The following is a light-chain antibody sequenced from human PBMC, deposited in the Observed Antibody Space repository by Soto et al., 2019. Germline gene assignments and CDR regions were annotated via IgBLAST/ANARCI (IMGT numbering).Light chain of an antibody. CDR1: NIGGKS. CDR2: DDS. V-gene: IGLV3-21*02. J-gene: IGLJ2*01. CDR3: QVWDSSSDHVV. Sequence: SYELTQPPSVSVAPGQTARITCGGNNIGGKSVHWYQQKPSQAPVLVVYDDSDRPSGIPERFSGSNSGNTATLTISRVEAGDEADYYCQVWDSSSDHVVFGGGTKVTVL.